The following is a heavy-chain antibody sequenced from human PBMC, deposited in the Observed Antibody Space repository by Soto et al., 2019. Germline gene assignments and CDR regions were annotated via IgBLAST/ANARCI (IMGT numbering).Heavy chain of an antibody. V-gene: IGHV3-11*01. CDR3: VSAWSYGDPYFDY. CDR1: GLIFRDHH. CDR2: ISSSGNTV. J-gene: IGHJ4*02. D-gene: IGHD4-17*01. Sequence: QVQLVESGGGLVKPGGSLRLSCAASGLIFRDHHMSWIRQAPGKGLEWLSYISSSGNTVYYADSVKGRFTISRDNAKNSLYLDMNSLTAADTAVYSCVSAWSYGDPYFDYWGKGTLVTVSS.